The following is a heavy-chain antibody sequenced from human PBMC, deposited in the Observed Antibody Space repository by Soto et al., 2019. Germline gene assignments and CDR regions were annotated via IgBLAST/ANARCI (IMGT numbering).Heavy chain of an antibody. CDR1: GFTVTTNY. V-gene: IGHV3-66*01. Sequence: EVQLVESGGGLVQPGGSLRLSCAASGFTVTTNYMSWVRQAPENGLEWVSVIYSAGNTYYADSVKGRFTISRDNSKNTLYLQMNSLRAEDTAVYYCAREGGVLRRYFDCWGQGTLVTVSS. J-gene: IGHJ4*02. D-gene: IGHD2-15*01. CDR3: AREGGVLRRYFDC. CDR2: IYSAGNT.